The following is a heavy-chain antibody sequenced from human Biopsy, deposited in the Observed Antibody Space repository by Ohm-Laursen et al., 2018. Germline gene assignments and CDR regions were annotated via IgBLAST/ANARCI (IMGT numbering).Heavy chain of an antibody. Sequence: GTLSLTCTVSGGSFTGRYWTWIRQPPGKGLEWIGHISHTGYTSYKSSLKSRVTISLDTSRKHFSLRLTSLAAADTAVYYCARGSNEYGGLYFPHWGQGTLVTVSS. CDR2: ISHTGYT. V-gene: IGHV4-59*11. D-gene: IGHD4-23*01. CDR3: ARGSNEYGGLYFPH. J-gene: IGHJ1*01. CDR1: GGSFTGRY.